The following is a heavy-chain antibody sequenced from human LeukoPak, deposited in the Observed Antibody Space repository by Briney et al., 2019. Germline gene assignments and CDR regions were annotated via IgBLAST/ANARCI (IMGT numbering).Heavy chain of an antibody. D-gene: IGHD6-13*01. CDR3: ARPPRRIAAAGTESRYFDY. J-gene: IGHJ4*02. CDR1: GYTFTGYY. Sequence: ASVKVSCKVSGYTFTGYYMHLVRQAPGQGLEWMGWINPNSGGTNYAQKFQGRVTMTRDTSISTAYMELSRLRSDDTAVYYCARPPRRIAAAGTESRYFDYWGQGTLVTVSS. CDR2: INPNSGGT. V-gene: IGHV1-2*02.